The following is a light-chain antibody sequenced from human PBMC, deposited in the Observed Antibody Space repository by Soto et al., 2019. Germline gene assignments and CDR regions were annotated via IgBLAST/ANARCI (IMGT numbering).Light chain of an antibody. J-gene: IGKJ1*01. CDR3: QQYNSYWT. V-gene: IGKV1-5*03. CDR2: KAS. CDR1: QSISSW. Sequence: DIQMTQSPSTLSASVGDRVTITCRARQSISSWLAWYQQKPGKAPKLLIYKASSLESGVPSRFSGSGSGTEGTLTISSLQPDDFATYYCQQYNSYWTVGQGTKVDIK.